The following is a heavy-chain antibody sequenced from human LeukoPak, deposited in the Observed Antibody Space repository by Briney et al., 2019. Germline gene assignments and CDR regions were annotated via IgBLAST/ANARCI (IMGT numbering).Heavy chain of an antibody. V-gene: IGHV3-30-3*01. J-gene: IGHJ3*01. CDR2: ISYDGINK. CDR1: GFTFSTYS. Sequence: GGSLRLSCSASGFTFSTYSMHWVRQAPGKGLEWVAIISYDGINKYYADSVQGRFTISRDNSKNTLYLQMNNLRAEDTAVYYCARDRGIQLNDAFDVWGQGTMVTVSS. D-gene: IGHD5-18*01. CDR3: ARDRGIQLNDAFDV.